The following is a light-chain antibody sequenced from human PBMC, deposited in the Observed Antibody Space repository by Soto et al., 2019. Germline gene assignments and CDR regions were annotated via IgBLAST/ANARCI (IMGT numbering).Light chain of an antibody. J-gene: IGLJ3*02. CDR1: SSNVGNKD. V-gene: IGLV1-51*01. CDR3: GTWDSSLTAGV. CDR2: DNS. Sequence: QSVLTQPPSVSAAPGQKVTISCSGSSSNVGNKDVSWYQQVPGTAPNLLIYDNSKRPSVIPDRFSGSKSGTSATLGITGLQTGDEADYCCGTWDSSLTAGVFGGGTKLTVL.